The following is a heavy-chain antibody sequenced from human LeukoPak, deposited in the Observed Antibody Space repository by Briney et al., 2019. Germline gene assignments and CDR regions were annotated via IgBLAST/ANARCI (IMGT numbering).Heavy chain of an antibody. CDR3: ASLRWPPMGGDPYDY. J-gene: IGHJ4*02. V-gene: IGHV1-69*13. Sequence: ASVKVSCKASGGTFSSYAISWVRQAPGQGLEWMGGIIPIFGTANYAQKFQGRVTITADESTSTAYMELSSLRSEDTAVYYCASLRWPPMGGDPYDYWGQGTLVTVSS. CDR1: GGTFSSYA. CDR2: IIPIFGTA. D-gene: IGHD4-23*01.